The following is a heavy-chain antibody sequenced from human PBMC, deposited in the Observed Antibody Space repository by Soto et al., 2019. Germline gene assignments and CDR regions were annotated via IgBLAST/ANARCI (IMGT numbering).Heavy chain of an antibody. CDR1: GFTVSSNY. Sequence: GGSLRLSCAVSGFTVSSNYMNWVRQAPGKGLEWVSVIYSGGSRYYADSVRGRFTLSRDSSTNTLYLQMDSLRAEDTAVYYCARAVKNDAFDIWGQGKLVTVSS. CDR2: IYSGGSR. V-gene: IGHV3-66*01. J-gene: IGHJ3*02. CDR3: ARAVKNDAFDI.